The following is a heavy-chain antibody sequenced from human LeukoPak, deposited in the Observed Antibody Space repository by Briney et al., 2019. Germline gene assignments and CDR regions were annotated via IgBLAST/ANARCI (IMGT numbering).Heavy chain of an antibody. CDR2: ISSSGSTI. CDR1: GFTFSSYE. V-gene: IGHV3-48*03. J-gene: IGHJ4*02. CDR3: ARSLGRTSHASY. D-gene: IGHD2-2*01. Sequence: GGSLRLSCAASGFTFSSYEMNWVRQAPGKGLEWVSYISSSGSTIYYADSVKDRFTISRDNAKNSLYLQMNSLRAEDTAVYYCARSLGRTSHASYWGQATLVTVSS.